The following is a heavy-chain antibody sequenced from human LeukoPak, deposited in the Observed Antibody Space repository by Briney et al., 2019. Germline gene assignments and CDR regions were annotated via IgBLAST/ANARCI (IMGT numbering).Heavy chain of an antibody. J-gene: IGHJ3*01. Sequence: GGSLRLSCAASGFTFSLSAMSWVRQAPGKGLEWVANINEDGSGTHYVDSVKGRFTISRDNAKNSLYLQMNSLRAEDTAIYYCARHRCPSSWGPGTVVTVSS. CDR1: GFTFSLSA. D-gene: IGHD6-13*01. CDR3: ARHRCPSS. CDR2: INEDGSGT. V-gene: IGHV3-7*03.